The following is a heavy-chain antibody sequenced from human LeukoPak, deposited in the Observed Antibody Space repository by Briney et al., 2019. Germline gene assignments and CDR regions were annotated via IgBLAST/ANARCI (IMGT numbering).Heavy chain of an antibody. J-gene: IGHJ4*02. V-gene: IGHV3-7*03. CDR3: ARDLSTSHRVGDY. CDR2: INQDGSEE. CDR1: GFTFSNYW. D-gene: IGHD2-2*01. Sequence: GGSLRLSCAASGFTFSNYWMTWVRQAPGKGLEWVAHINQDGSEEHYMDSVKGRFTISRDNAKNSLYLQMNSLRAEDTAVYYCARDLSTSHRVGDYWGQGTLVTVSS.